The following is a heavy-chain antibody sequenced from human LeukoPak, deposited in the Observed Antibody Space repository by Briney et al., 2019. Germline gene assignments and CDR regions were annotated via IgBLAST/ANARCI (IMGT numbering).Heavy chain of an antibody. Sequence: SETLSLTCAVYGGSLINYYWSWIRQSPGKGLEWIGDIDHSGGTSYNPALRSRVTMSIDPSRNQFYLKINSVTASDTAVYYCAMVLWQSARPGPWDQGNLVTVSS. CDR1: GGSLINYY. CDR3: AMVLWQSARPGP. D-gene: IGHD2/OR15-2a*01. J-gene: IGHJ5*02. V-gene: IGHV4-34*01. CDR2: IDHSGGT.